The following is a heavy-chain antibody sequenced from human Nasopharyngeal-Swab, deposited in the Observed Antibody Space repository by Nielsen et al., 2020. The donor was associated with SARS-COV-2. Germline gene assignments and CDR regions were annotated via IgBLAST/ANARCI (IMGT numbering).Heavy chain of an antibody. CDR1: GFTFDDYA. Sequence: GESLKISCAASGFTFDDYAMHWVRQAPGKGLEWVSLISGDGGSTYYADSVKGRFTTSRDNSKNSLYLQMNSLRTEDTALYYCARALHQYNWNYLYHWGQGTLVTVSS. D-gene: IGHD1-7*01. CDR2: ISGDGGST. CDR3: ARALHQYNWNYLYH. V-gene: IGHV3-43*02. J-gene: IGHJ5*02.